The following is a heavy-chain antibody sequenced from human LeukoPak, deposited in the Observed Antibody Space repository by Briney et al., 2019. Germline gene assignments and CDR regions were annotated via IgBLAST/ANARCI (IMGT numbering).Heavy chain of an antibody. V-gene: IGHV1-69*04. CDR1: GGTFSSYA. CDR3: ARERGQWLVSDY. D-gene: IGHD6-19*01. Sequence: GASVKVSCKASGGTFSSYAISWVRQAPGQGLEWVGRIIPILGIANYAQKFQGRVTITADKSTSTACMELSSLRSEDTAVYYCARERGQWLVSDYWGQGTLVTVSS. CDR2: IIPILGIA. J-gene: IGHJ4*02.